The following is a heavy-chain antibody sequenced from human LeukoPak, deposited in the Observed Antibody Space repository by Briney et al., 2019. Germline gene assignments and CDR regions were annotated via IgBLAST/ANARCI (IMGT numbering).Heavy chain of an antibody. Sequence: PGGSLRLSCAASGFTFSSYGMHWVRQAPGKGLEWVAFIQYDGSNKYYADSVKGRFTFSRDNSRNTLYLQMNNLRGEDTAVYYCANKVAHHLDSWGQGTLVTVSS. D-gene: IGHD1-14*01. CDR3: ANKVAHHLDS. V-gene: IGHV3-30*02. CDR2: IQYDGSNK. J-gene: IGHJ4*02. CDR1: GFTFSSYG.